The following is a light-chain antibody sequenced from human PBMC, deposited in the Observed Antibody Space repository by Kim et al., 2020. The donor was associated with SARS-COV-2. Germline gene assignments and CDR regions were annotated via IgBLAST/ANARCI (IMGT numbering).Light chain of an antibody. J-gene: IGKJ1*01. V-gene: IGKV1-5*03. Sequence: DIQMTQSPSTLSASVGDRVTITCRASQNINDWLAWFQQKPGKAPQVLISKASSLESGVPSRFSGSGFGTEFTLTISSLQPDDFATYYCQQYNTYSWTFGQGTKVDIK. CDR1: QNINDW. CDR3: QQYNTYSWT. CDR2: KAS.